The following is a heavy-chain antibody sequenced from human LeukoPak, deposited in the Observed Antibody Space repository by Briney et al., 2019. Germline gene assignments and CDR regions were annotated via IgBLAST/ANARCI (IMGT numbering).Heavy chain of an antibody. CDR1: GYTFISHG. CDR2: ISTYSGNT. J-gene: IGHJ6*03. CDR3: ARDLAVLGVVFASYMDV. D-gene: IGHD3-3*01. Sequence: ASVKDSCKASGYTFISHGITWVRQAPGQGLEWMGWISTYSGNTHYAQKFQGRVTLTKDTSTTTAYLELRSLRSDDTAVYYCARDLAVLGVVFASYMDVWGQGTPVTVSS. V-gene: IGHV1-18*01.